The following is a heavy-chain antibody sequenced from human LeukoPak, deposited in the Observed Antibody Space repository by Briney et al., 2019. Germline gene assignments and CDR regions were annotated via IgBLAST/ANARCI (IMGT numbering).Heavy chain of an antibody. D-gene: IGHD5-12*01. Sequence: GGSLRLSCAASGFTFSSYGMHWVRQAPGKGLEWVAFIRDDGSNKYYADSVKGRFTISRDNSTNTLYLQMNSLRAEDTAVYYCAKGGRGYSGYDLDYWGQGTLVTVSS. CDR3: AKGGRGYSGYDLDY. CDR2: IRDDGSNK. J-gene: IGHJ4*02. V-gene: IGHV3-30*02. CDR1: GFTFSSYG.